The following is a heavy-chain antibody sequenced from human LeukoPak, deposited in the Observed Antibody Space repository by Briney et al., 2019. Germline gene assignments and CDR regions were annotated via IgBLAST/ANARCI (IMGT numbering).Heavy chain of an antibody. D-gene: IGHD1-1*01. CDR2: VNPNSGGT. Sequence: ASVKVSCKASGYPFMYSFIHWVRQAPGQGLEWMGWVNPNSGGTRYAQKFQGRVTVTGDTSISTAYMELSRLRFEDTAVYYCAREQLGIVYGMDVWGQGTTVTVSS. V-gene: IGHV1-2*02. CDR1: GYPFMYSF. CDR3: AREQLGIVYGMDV. J-gene: IGHJ6*02.